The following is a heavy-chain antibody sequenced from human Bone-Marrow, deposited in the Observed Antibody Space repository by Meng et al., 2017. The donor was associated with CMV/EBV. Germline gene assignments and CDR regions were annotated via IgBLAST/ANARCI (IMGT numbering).Heavy chain of an antibody. CDR1: GFTFSSSW. D-gene: IGHD6-19*01. Sequence: GESLKISCASSGFTFSSSWMHWVCQAPEKGLEWVADIKCEGSEKYYVDPVKGRFTISRDNAKNSLYRQMNSLRAEDTAVYYCARVGSSGTVDFDYCGQGTLVTVSS. J-gene: IGHJ4*02. V-gene: IGHV3-52*01. CDR2: IKCEGSEK. CDR3: ARVGSSGTVDFDY.